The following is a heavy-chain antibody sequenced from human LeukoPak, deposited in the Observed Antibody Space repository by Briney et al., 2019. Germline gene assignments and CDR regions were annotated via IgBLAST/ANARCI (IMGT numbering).Heavy chain of an antibody. CDR1: GFIVNTNY. Sequence: GGSLRLSCAASGFIVNTNYMTWVRQAPGRGLEWVSFIYADGTTYYADSVKGRFTISRDISKNEVYLQMNSLRPEDTAVYYCARDSYGDANFDSWGQATLVTVSS. J-gene: IGHJ4*02. V-gene: IGHV3-53*01. CDR3: ARDSYGDANFDS. CDR2: IYADGTT. D-gene: IGHD4-17*01.